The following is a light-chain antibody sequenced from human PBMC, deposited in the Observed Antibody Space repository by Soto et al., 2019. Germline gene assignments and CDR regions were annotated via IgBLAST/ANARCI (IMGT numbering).Light chain of an antibody. CDR2: RSN. CDR3: AAWDDSLTGYV. CDR1: SSNIGSNY. Sequence: VVTQPPSASGTPGQRGTISCSGSSSNIGSNYVFWYQQLPGTAPKLLIYRSNQRPSGVPDRFSGSKSGTSASLAISGLRSDDEADYYCAAWDDSLTGYVFGTGTKLTVL. V-gene: IGLV1-47*01. J-gene: IGLJ1*01.